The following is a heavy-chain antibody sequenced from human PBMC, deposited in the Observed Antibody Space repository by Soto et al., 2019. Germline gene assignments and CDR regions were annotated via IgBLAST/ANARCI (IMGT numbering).Heavy chain of an antibody. CDR3: ASPLKWSGYYIAFDY. V-gene: IGHV1-69*01. CDR1: GATFSSFA. CDR2: IIPIFDTI. J-gene: IGHJ4*02. D-gene: IGHD3-3*01. Sequence: QVQLLQSGAEVKKPGSSVKVSCKASGATFSSFAFSWVRQAPGQGLEWMGVIIPIFDTINYAQKFQGRVNITADESTRTADMELSSLTSEDTAVYYCASPLKWSGYYIAFDYWGQGTLVIVSS.